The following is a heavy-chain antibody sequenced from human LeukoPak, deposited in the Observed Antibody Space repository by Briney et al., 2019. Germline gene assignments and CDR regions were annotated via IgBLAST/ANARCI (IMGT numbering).Heavy chain of an antibody. CDR3: ARGGCSSTSCYVSG. D-gene: IGHD2-2*01. J-gene: IGHJ4*02. CDR1: GFTFSDYG. CDR2: ISYDGSDE. V-gene: IGHV3-30*03. Sequence: PGGSLRLSCAASGFTFSDYGMHWVRQDPGKGLEWVAVISYDGSDEYYADSVKGRFTIARDKSKNTLYLQMNSLRVEDTAVYYCARGGCSSTSCYVSGWGQGTLVTVSS.